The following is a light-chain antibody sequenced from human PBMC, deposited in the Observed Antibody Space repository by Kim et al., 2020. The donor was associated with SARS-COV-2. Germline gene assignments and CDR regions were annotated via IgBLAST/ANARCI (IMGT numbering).Light chain of an antibody. CDR3: QQSYNTPYT. Sequence: ASVRDRVTITGRASEVVNTFLNWYQQKPGTAPNLLIHSASRLHSGVPSHFSATGSVTEFTLIISGLQPEYFATYYCQQSYNTPYTFGQGTKLEI. CDR1: EVVNTF. V-gene: IGKV1-39*01. CDR2: SAS. J-gene: IGKJ2*01.